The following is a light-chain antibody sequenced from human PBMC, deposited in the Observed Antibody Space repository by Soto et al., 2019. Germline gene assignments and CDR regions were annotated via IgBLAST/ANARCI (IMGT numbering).Light chain of an antibody. Sequence: DIQMTQSPSSLSASVGDRVTITCRASQSISSYLNWYQQKPGKAPKILIYAASSLQSGVPSRFSGSGSGTDFTLTISSLQPEDFATYYCQQSDSTAMYTFCQGTKLASK. CDR1: QSISSY. CDR3: QQSDSTAMYT. V-gene: IGKV1-39*01. J-gene: IGKJ2*01. CDR2: AAS.